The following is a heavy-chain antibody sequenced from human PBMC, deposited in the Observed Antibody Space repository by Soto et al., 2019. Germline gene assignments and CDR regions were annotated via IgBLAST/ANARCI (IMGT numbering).Heavy chain of an antibody. CDR2: IGTAGDT. CDR3: ARIAPYSGYLN. Sequence: EVQLVESGGGLVQPGGSLRLSCAASGFTFSSYDMHWVRQATGKGLEWVSAIGTAGDTYYPGSVKGRFTISRENAKNSLYLQMNSLRAGDTAVYYCARIAPYSGYLNWGQGTLVTVSS. D-gene: IGHD5-12*01. J-gene: IGHJ4*02. CDR1: GFTFSSYD. V-gene: IGHV3-13*01.